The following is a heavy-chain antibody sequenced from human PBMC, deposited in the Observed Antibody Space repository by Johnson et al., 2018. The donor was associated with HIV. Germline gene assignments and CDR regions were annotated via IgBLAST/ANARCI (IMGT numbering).Heavy chain of an antibody. J-gene: IGHJ3*02. Sequence: QVQLVESGGGLIQPGRSLRLSCAASGFTFSSYAMHWVRQAPGKGLEWVAVISYDGSNKYYADSVKGRFTISRDNSKNTLYLQINSLRAEDTAVYYCARGTPWDAFDIWGQGTMVTVSS. CDR3: ARGTPWDAFDI. CDR1: GFTFSSYA. V-gene: IGHV3-30*04. CDR2: ISYDGSNK.